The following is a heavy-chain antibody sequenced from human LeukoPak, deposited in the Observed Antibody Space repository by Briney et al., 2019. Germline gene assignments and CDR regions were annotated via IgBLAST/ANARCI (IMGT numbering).Heavy chain of an antibody. V-gene: IGHV3-21*01. Sequence: PGGSLRLSCAASGFTFSSYSMNWVRQAPGKGLEWVSSISSSSSYIYYADPVKGRFTISRDNAKNSLYLQMNSLRAEDTAVYYCAREITYNWNYDAFDIWGQGTMVTVSS. CDR2: ISSSSSYI. CDR1: GFTFSSYS. D-gene: IGHD1-1*01. J-gene: IGHJ3*02. CDR3: AREITYNWNYDAFDI.